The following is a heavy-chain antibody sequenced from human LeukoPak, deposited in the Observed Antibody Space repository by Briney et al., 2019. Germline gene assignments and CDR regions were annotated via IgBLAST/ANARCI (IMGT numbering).Heavy chain of an antibody. CDR3: ARATYDILPPSFRTHNDAFIS. CDR1: GGSISTSSYY. J-gene: IGHJ3*02. D-gene: IGHD3-9*01. CDR2: IYYSGST. Sequence: SETLSLTCTVSGGSISTSSYYWGWLRQPPGKGLEWIGSIYYSGSTYYNPSLKSRVTISVDTSKNQFSLKLSSVTAADTAVYYCARATYDILPPSFRTHNDAFISGAKGQWSPSLQ. V-gene: IGHV4-39*07.